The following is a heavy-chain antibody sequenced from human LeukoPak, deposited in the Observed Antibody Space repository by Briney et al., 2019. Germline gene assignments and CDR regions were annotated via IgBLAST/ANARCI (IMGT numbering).Heavy chain of an antibody. Sequence: WGSLRLSCAASGFTFSSYAMSWVRQAPGKGLEWVSAISGSGGSTYYADSVKGRFTISRDNSKSTLYLQMNSLRAEDAAVYYCAKRTSTPGYFDLWGRGTLVAVS. CDR2: ISGSGGST. V-gene: IGHV3-23*01. CDR1: GFTFSSYA. CDR3: AKRTSTPGYFDL. D-gene: IGHD1-14*01. J-gene: IGHJ2*01.